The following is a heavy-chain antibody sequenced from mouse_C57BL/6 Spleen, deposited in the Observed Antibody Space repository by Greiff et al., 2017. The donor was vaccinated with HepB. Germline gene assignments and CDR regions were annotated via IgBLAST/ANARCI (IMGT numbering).Heavy chain of an antibody. V-gene: IGHV10-1*01. CDR1: GFSFNTYA. CDR3: VADYYGSSTRYFDV. D-gene: IGHD1-1*01. CDR2: IRSKSNNYAT. J-gene: IGHJ1*03. Sequence: GGGLVQPKGSLKLSCAASGFSFNTYAMNWVRQAPGKGLEWVARIRSKSNNYATYYADSVKDRFTISRDDSESMLYLQMNNLKTEDTAMYYCVADYYGSSTRYFDVWGTGTTVTVSS.